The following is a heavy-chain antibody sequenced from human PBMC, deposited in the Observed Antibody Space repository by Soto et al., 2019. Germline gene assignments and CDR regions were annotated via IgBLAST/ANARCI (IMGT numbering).Heavy chain of an antibody. D-gene: IGHD1-1*01. Sequence: LGTLSLTCTVSGASISGFYWSWIRKSAGKGLEWIGRIYATGTTDYNPSLKSRVMMSVDTSKKQFSLKLRSVTAADTAVYYCARDGTKTLRDWFDPWGQGISVTVSS. CDR1: GASISGFY. J-gene: IGHJ5*02. CDR2: IYATGTT. CDR3: ARDGTKTLRDWFDP. V-gene: IGHV4-4*07.